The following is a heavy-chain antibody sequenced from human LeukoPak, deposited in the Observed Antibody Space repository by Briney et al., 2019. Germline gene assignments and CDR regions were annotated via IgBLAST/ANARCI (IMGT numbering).Heavy chain of an antibody. CDR1: GGIFSSYA. J-gene: IGHJ6*04. CDR3: ARDRSPDIVVVPAWVGMDV. CDR2: IIPIFGTA. D-gene: IGHD2-2*01. V-gene: IGHV1-69*01. Sequence: SVKVSCKASGGIFSSYAISWVRQAPGQRLEWMGGIIPIFGTANHAQKFQGRVTITADESTSTAYMELSSLRSEDTAVYYCARDRSPDIVVVPAWVGMDVWGKGTTVTVSS.